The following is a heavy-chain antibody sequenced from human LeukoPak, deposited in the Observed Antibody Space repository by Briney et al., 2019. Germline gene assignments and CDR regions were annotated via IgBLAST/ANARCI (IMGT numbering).Heavy chain of an antibody. J-gene: IGHJ4*02. CDR1: GFTFSSYA. Sequence: GGSLRLSCAASGFTFSSYAMHWVRQAPGKGLEWVAVISYDGSNKYYADSVKGRFTISRDNSKNTLYLQMNSLRAEDTAVYYCEREFCSGGSCYSGFDYWGQGTLVTVSS. CDR2: ISYDGSNK. V-gene: IGHV3-30*04. CDR3: EREFCSGGSCYSGFDY. D-gene: IGHD2-15*01.